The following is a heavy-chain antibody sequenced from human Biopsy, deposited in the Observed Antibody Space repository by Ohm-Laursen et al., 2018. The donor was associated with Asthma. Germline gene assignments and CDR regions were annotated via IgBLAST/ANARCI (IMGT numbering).Heavy chain of an antibody. CDR1: CGTFSNFA. J-gene: IGHJ6*02. Sequence: SSVNVSCKTLCGTFSNFAISWGRQAPGQGLEWVGGTLTVFGTTNYGQKFQGRVTITADESTSTAYMEVTSLRSEDTAIYYCARCQVGYSSGWSLLLKKIYYSGMDVWGQGTAVTVSS. CDR3: ARCQVGYSSGWSLLLKKIYYSGMDV. D-gene: IGHD6-19*01. V-gene: IGHV1-69*01. CDR2: TLTVFGTT.